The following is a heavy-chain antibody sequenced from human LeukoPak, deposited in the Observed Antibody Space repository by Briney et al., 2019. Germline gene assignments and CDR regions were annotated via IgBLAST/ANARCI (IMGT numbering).Heavy chain of an antibody. CDR3: ARGKGGYGPFDY. J-gene: IGHJ4*02. CDR2: ITDSESNI. Sequence: GGSLRPSCAASGFTFSSYEMNWVRQAPGKGLECVSYITDSESNIYYADSVKGRFTISRDNAKNSLYLQMNSLRAEDTAVYYCARGKGGYGPFDYWGQGTLVTVSS. D-gene: IGHD5-12*01. V-gene: IGHV3-48*03. CDR1: GFTFSSYE.